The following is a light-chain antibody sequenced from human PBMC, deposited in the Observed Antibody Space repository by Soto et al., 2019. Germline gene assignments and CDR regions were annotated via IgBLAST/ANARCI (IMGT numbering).Light chain of an antibody. J-gene: IGKJ1*01. Sequence: IQMTQSPSSRSASLGDRVTITCRASQSISSYLNWYQQKPGKAPKLLIYAASSLQSGVPSRFSGSGSGTDFTLTISSLQPEDFATYYCQQSYSTPPTFGQGTKVDIK. CDR3: QQSYSTPPT. CDR1: QSISSY. CDR2: AAS. V-gene: IGKV1-39*01.